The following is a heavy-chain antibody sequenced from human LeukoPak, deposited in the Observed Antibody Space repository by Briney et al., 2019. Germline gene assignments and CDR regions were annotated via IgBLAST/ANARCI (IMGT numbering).Heavy chain of an antibody. V-gene: IGHV3-23*01. Sequence: GGPLRLSCAASGFTFSSYAMSWVRQAPGKGLEWVSAISGSGGSTYYADSVKGRFTISRDNSKNTLYLQMNSLRAEDTAVYYCAKEGCSSTSCYYYYYYYMDVWGKGTTVTVSS. J-gene: IGHJ6*03. CDR1: GFTFSSYA. D-gene: IGHD2-2*01. CDR2: ISGSGGST. CDR3: AKEGCSSTSCYYYYYYYMDV.